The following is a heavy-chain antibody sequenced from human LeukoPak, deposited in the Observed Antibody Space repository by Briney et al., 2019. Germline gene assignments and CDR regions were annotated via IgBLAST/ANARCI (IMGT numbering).Heavy chain of an antibody. Sequence: ASVKVSCKASGYTFSAYGINWVRLAPGQGLEWMASINPHKTNTLYAQKFQGRVTLTTDTSTSTAYMELRSLRSDDTAIYYCARRKYGADYNGMDVWGQGTTVTVSS. CDR1: GYTFSAYG. V-gene: IGHV1-18*01. CDR2: INPHKTNT. J-gene: IGHJ6*02. CDR3: ARRKYGADYNGMDV. D-gene: IGHD4/OR15-4a*01.